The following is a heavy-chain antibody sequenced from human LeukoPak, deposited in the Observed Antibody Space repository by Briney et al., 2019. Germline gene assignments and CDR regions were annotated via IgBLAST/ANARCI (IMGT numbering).Heavy chain of an antibody. Sequence: GASVKVSCKASGYTFIAYYMFWVRQAPGQGLEWMGWINPNSGATDHAQKFQGRVTMTRDTSINTSYMELTGLRSDDTAVYYCARDGYCSGTSCPFQHWGPGTLVTVSS. D-gene: IGHD2-2*03. CDR3: ARDGYCSGTSCPFQH. V-gene: IGHV1-2*02. CDR2: INPNSGAT. CDR1: GYTFIAYY. J-gene: IGHJ1*01.